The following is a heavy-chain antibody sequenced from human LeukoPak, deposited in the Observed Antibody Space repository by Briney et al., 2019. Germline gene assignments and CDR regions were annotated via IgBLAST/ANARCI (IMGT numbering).Heavy chain of an antibody. V-gene: IGHV4-59*08. CDR3: ARHADSGFGELAFNY. Sequence: SETLSLTCTVSGGSISSNYWSWIRQPPGKGLEWIGYIYNSGSTNYNPSLKSRVTISVDTSKNQFSLKLNSVTAADTAVYYCARHADSGFGELAFNYWGQGTLVTVSS. D-gene: IGHD3-10*01. CDR1: GGSISSNY. J-gene: IGHJ4*02. CDR2: IYNSGST.